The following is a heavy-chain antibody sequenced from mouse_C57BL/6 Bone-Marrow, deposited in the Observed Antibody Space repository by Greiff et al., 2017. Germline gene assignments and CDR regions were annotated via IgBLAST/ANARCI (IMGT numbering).Heavy chain of an antibody. CDR2: IYPGSGST. J-gene: IGHJ4*01. Sequence: QVQLQQPGAELVKPGASVKMSCKASGYTFTSYWITWVKQRPGQGLEWIGDIYPGSGSTNYNEKFKSKATLTVDTSSSTAYMQLSSLTSEDSAVYYCARADYGNYRGGAMDYWGQGTSVTVSS. CDR3: ARADYGNYRGGAMDY. V-gene: IGHV1-55*01. CDR1: GYTFTSYW. D-gene: IGHD2-1*01.